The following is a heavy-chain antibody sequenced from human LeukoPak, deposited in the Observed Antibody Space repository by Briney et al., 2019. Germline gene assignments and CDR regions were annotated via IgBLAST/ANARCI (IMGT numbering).Heavy chain of an antibody. J-gene: IGHJ6*02. CDR2: ISSSSSYI. V-gene: IGHV3-21*01. Sequence: PGGSLRLSCAASGFTFSSYSMNWVRQAPGKGLEWVSSISSSSSYIYYADSVKGRFTISRDNAKNSLYLQMNSLRAEDTAVYYCARSTHYYYYYGMDVWGQGTTVTVSS. CDR1: GFTFSSYS. CDR3: ARSTHYYYYYGMDV.